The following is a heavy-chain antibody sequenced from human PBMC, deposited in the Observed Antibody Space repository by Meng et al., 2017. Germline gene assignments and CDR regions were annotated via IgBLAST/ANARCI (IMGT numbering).Heavy chain of an antibody. V-gene: IGHV1-2*06. CDR2: INPNSGGT. Sequence: ASAKVSCKASAYFFTGYYMHWVRQAPGQGREWMGRINPNSGGTNYAQKVQGRFTMTRDTSISTAYMELSRLRSDDTAVYYCAGAPGFGELCMFDYWGQGTLVTVSS. CDR3: AGAPGFGELCMFDY. CDR1: AYFFTGYY. J-gene: IGHJ4*02. D-gene: IGHD3-10*01.